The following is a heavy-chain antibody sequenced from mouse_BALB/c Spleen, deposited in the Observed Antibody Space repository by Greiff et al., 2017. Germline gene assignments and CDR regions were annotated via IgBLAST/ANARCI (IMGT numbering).Heavy chain of an antibody. CDR3: ARGWLLRSYAMDY. CDR1: GYTFTSYW. D-gene: IGHD2-3*01. J-gene: IGHJ4*01. V-gene: IGHV1-7*01. Sequence: QVQLQQSGAELAKPGASVKMSCKASGYTFTSYWMHWVKQRPGQGLEWIGYINPSTGYTEYNQKFKDKATLTADKSSSTAYMQLSSLTSEDSAVYYCARGWLLRSYAMDYWGQGTSVTVSS. CDR2: INPSTGYT.